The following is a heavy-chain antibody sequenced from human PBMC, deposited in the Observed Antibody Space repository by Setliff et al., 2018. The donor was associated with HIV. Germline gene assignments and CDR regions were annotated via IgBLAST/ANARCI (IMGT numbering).Heavy chain of an antibody. CDR2: INPTGGST. CDR3: ATGGRGFHY. V-gene: IGHV1-46*01. CDR1: GGTFSNYG. Sequence: ASVKVSCKASGGTFSNYGMSWVRQAPGQGLEWMGVINPTGGSTRNTQKFQGRVTMTTDTSTSTAYMELRSLRSDDTDVYYCATGGRGFHYWGQGTLVTVSS. J-gene: IGHJ4*02. D-gene: IGHD2-15*01.